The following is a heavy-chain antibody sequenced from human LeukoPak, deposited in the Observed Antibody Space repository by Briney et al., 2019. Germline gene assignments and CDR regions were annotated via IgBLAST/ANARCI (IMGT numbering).Heavy chain of an antibody. CDR3: ARASSDLLTLDY. CDR2: ISAYNGNT. D-gene: IGHD6-19*01. Sequence: ASVKVSCKASGYTFTSYGISWVRQAPGQGLEWMGWISAYNGNTSYAQKFQGRVTMTRDTSTSTVYMELSSLRSEDTAVYYCARASSDLLTLDYWGQGTLVTVSS. CDR1: GYTFTSYG. J-gene: IGHJ4*02. V-gene: IGHV1-18*01.